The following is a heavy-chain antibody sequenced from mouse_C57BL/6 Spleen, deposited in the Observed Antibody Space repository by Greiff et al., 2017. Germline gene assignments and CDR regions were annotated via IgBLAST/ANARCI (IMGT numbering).Heavy chain of an antibody. V-gene: IGHV5-9-1*02. D-gene: IGHD2-3*01. J-gene: IGHJ4*01. CDR3: TRDHGDGYFLYYYAMDY. CDR1: GFTFSSYA. Sequence: EVKLQESGEGLVKPGGSLKLSCAASGFTFSSYAMSWVRQTPEKRLEWVAYISSGGDYIYYADTVKGRFTISRDNVRNTLYLQMSSLKSEDTAMYYCTRDHGDGYFLYYYAMDYWGQGTSVTVSS. CDR2: ISSGGDYI.